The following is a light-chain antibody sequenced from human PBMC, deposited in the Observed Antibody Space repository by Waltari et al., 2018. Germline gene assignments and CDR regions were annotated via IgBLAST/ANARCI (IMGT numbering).Light chain of an antibody. V-gene: IGLV3-19*01. CDR2: GKN. J-gene: IGLJ2*01. Sequence: SSELTQDPAVSVALGQTVRITCQGDSLRSYYASWYQQKPGQAPVPVIAGKNNRPAGIPDRLSGSRSGNTASLTITGAQAEDEADYYCNSRDSSGNPLFGGGTKLTVL. CDR3: NSRDSSGNPL. CDR1: SLRSYY.